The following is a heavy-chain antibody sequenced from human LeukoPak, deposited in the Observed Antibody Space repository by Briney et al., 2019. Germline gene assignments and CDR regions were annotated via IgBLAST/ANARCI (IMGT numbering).Heavy chain of an antibody. J-gene: IGHJ3*02. CDR2: IYSGGNT. CDR1: GFTFSSYG. Sequence: PGRSLRLSCAASGFTFSSYGMHWVRQAPGKGLEWVSFIYSGGNTHYSDSVKGRFTISRDNAKNSLYLQMNSLRAEDTAVYYCARDRPPWEWEPNAFDIWGQGTMVTVSS. D-gene: IGHD1-26*01. V-gene: IGHV3-21*01. CDR3: ARDRPPWEWEPNAFDI.